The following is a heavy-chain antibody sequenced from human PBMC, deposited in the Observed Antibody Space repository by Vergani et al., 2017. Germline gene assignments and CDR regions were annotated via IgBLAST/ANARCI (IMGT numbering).Heavy chain of an antibody. CDR2: VDPEDGET. V-gene: IGHV1-69-2*01. J-gene: IGHJ3*02. Sequence: EVQLVQSGAEVKKPGATVKISCKVSGYTFTDYYMHWVQQAPGKGLEWMGLVDPEDGETIYAEKFQGRVTITADTSTDTAYMELSSLRSEDTAVYYCARRVEYYYDSSGYPLNGDAFDIWGQGTMVTVSS. CDR1: GYTFTDYY. D-gene: IGHD3-22*01. CDR3: ARRVEYYYDSSGYPLNGDAFDI.